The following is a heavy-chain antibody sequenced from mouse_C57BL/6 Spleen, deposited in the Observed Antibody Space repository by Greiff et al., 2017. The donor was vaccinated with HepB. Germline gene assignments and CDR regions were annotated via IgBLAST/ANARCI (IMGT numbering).Heavy chain of an antibody. CDR3: ARGGYYDYHYYAMDY. CDR1: GYTFTTYP. CDR2: FHPYNDDT. D-gene: IGHD2-4*01. V-gene: IGHV1-47*01. Sequence: VQLQQSGAELVKPGASVKMSCKASGYTFTTYPIEWMKQNHGKSLEWIGNFHPYNDDTKYNEKFKGKATLTVEKSSSTVYLELSRLTSYDSAVYYCARGGYYDYHYYAMDYWGQGTSVTVSS. J-gene: IGHJ4*01.